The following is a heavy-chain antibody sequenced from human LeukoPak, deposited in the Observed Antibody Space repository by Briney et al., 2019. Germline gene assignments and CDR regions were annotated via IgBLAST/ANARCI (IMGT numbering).Heavy chain of an antibody. J-gene: IGHJ4*02. Sequence: GGSLRLSCAASGFTFDDYAMHWVRQAPGKGLEWVSGISWNSGSIGYADSVKGRFTISRDNARNSLYLQINSLRAEGTALYYCAKAEMATISVGLDYWGQGTLVTVSS. CDR2: ISWNSGSI. CDR1: GFTFDDYA. D-gene: IGHD5-24*01. V-gene: IGHV3-9*01. CDR3: AKAEMATISVGLDY.